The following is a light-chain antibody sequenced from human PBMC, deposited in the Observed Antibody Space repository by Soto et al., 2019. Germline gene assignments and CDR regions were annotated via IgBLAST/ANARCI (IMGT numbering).Light chain of an antibody. Sequence: DIQMTQSPSSLSASVGDRVTITCRASQTSSSYLHWYQQKPGKAPKRLIYAASSWQSGVPSRFSDSGSGTEFTLTISSLQPEDFATYYCHQSYSTPPSFGQGTKLEIK. V-gene: IGKV1-39*01. CDR3: HQSYSTPPS. CDR2: AAS. CDR1: QTSSSY. J-gene: IGKJ2*01.